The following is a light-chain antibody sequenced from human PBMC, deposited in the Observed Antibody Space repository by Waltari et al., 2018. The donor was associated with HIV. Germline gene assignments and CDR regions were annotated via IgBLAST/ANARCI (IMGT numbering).Light chain of an antibody. CDR3: SSYTSSSTLDV. CDR1: SSDVGGYNY. Sequence: QSALTQPASVSGSPGQSITISCTGTSSDVGGYNYVSWYQQHPGKARKLMIYDVSNRPSGGSKRFSGSKSGNTASRTISGLQAEDEADYYCSSYTSSSTLDVFGTGTKVTVL. CDR2: DVS. V-gene: IGLV2-14*03. J-gene: IGLJ1*01.